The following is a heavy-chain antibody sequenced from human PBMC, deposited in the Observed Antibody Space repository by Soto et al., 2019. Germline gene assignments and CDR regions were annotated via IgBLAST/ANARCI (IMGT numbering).Heavy chain of an antibody. D-gene: IGHD4-17*01. Sequence: SETLSLTCTFSGSSISSSSFYLGWIRQPPGKGLESIANIYYDGSTYYNPSLKSRVTISVDTSKNQFSLKLSSVTAADTAVYYCARDKTVGNFDYWGQGTLVTVSS. CDR2: IYYDGST. CDR1: GSSISSSSFY. CDR3: ARDKTVGNFDY. V-gene: IGHV4-39*07. J-gene: IGHJ4*02.